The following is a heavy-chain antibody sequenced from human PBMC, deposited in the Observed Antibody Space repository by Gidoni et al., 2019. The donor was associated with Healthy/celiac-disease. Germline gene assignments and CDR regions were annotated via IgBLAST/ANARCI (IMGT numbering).Heavy chain of an antibody. CDR1: GFTFSSYS. J-gene: IGHJ5*02. V-gene: IGHV3-48*02. CDR2: ISSSSSTI. Sequence: EVQLVESGGGLVQPGGALRLSCAASGFTFSSYSLNWVRQAPGKGLEWVSYISSSSSTIYYADSVKGRFTISRDNAKNSLYLQMNSLRDEDTAVYYCARGGSVMTTVTMVRVAFDPWGQGTLVTVSS. D-gene: IGHD4-4*01. CDR3: ARGGSVMTTVTMVRVAFDP.